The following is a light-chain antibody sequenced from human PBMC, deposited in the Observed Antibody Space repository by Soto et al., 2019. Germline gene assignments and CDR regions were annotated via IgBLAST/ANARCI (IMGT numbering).Light chain of an antibody. Sequence: QSALTQPHSVSGSPGQSVTISCTGTSSDVGDYNYVSWYQQHPGKAPKLMIYDVTKRPSGVPDRFSGSKSGNTASLTISGLQAEDEADYYCGSYAVSYPYVFGTGTKVTVL. V-gene: IGLV2-11*01. CDR3: GSYAVSYPYV. CDR2: DVT. CDR1: SSDVGDYNY. J-gene: IGLJ1*01.